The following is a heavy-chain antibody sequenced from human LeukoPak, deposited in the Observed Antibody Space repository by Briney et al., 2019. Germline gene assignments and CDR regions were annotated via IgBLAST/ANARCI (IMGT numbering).Heavy chain of an antibody. J-gene: IGHJ4*02. CDR3: ARGGLATIPTDALRPDY. CDR1: GGTFSSYA. V-gene: IGHV1-69*13. CDR2: TIPMFGTS. D-gene: IGHD5-12*01. Sequence: SVKVSCKASGGTFSSYAISWVRQAPGQGLEWMGGTIPMFGTSNYAQKFQDRVTITADESTSTAYMELSSLRSEDTAVYYCARGGLATIPTDALRPDYWGQGTLVTVSS.